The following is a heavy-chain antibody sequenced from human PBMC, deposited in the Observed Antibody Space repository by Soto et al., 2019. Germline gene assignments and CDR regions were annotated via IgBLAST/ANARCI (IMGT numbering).Heavy chain of an antibody. V-gene: IGHV3-23*01. CDR3: ATEMGATQGPFDN. D-gene: IGHD1-26*01. Sequence: QTRGSLRLSCVVSVFPFGANAMSWVRQAPGKGLEWVSGLSNTGRRTSYADSVKGRFNISRDNSENTVYLQMNSLRVEDTAVYYCATEMGATQGPFDNWGQGTLVTVSS. CDR1: VFPFGANA. CDR2: LSNTGRRT. J-gene: IGHJ4*02.